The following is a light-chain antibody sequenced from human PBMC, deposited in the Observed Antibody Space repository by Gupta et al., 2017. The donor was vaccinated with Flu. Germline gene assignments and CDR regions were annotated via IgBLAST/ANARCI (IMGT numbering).Light chain of an antibody. CDR3: QQRTSWPPEFT. Sequence: EIVLTQSPATLSLSPGERATFSCMASQSISTSLAWYQQKPGQAPRLLIYGASNRATCIPARFSGNGSGTDFTLTISSLEPEDFAVYYCQQRTSWPPEFTFGPGTKVDIK. J-gene: IGKJ3*01. CDR1: QSISTS. V-gene: IGKV3-11*01. CDR2: GAS.